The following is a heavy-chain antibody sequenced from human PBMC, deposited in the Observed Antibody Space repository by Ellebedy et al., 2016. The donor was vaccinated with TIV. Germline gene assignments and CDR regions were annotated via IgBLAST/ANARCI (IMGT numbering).Heavy chain of an antibody. CDR3: ARDPVGVGPAFDV. CDR2: ITESGGNT. J-gene: IGHJ3*01. CDR1: GLTFSSHA. D-gene: IGHD4-23*01. V-gene: IGHV3-23*01. Sequence: PGGSLRLSCAASGLTFSSHAMSWVRQAPGKGLEWVSTITESGGNTYYAYSVKGRFTLSRDNSKDTLFLQMNSLRAEDTAIYFCARDPVGVGPAFDVWGQGTMVTVSS.